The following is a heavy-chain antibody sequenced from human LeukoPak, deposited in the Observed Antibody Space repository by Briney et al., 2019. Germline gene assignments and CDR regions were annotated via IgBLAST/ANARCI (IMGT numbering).Heavy chain of an antibody. Sequence: SETLSLTCTVSGGSISSSNYYWGWIRQPPGKGLEWIGTIYYSGDSYYNPSLKSRASISVDTSKNPFSLNVNSVTAADTAVYFCARHENIIMVPTAHAFDYWGQGALVTVSS. D-gene: IGHD2/OR15-2a*01. CDR1: GGSISSSNYY. CDR2: IYYSGDS. CDR3: ARHENIIMVPTAHAFDY. J-gene: IGHJ4*02. V-gene: IGHV4-39*01.